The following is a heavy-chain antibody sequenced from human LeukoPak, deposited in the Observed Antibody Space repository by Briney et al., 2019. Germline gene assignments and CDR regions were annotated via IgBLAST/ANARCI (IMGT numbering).Heavy chain of an antibody. CDR3: ARDVLGLPGAFDI. Sequence: PSGTLSLTCAVSGGSICSSNWWSWVRQPPGKGLEWIGVIYHSGSTNYNPSLKSRVTISVDKSKNQFSQKLSSVTAADTAVYYCARDVLGLPGAFDIWGQGTMVTVSS. J-gene: IGHJ3*02. D-gene: IGHD2-2*01. CDR1: GGSICSSNW. V-gene: IGHV4-4*02. CDR2: IYHSGST.